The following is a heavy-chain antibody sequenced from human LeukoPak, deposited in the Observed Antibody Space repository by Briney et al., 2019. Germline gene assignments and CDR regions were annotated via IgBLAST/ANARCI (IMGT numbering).Heavy chain of an antibody. J-gene: IGHJ4*02. D-gene: IGHD4-17*01. V-gene: IGHV4-59*01. CDR1: GGSISSYY. CDR3: ASADYDDYYIDF. Sequence: SETLSLTCTVSGGSISSYYWSWIRQPPGKGLDWIGYIYYSGMTNYNPSLKSRVTISLDTSKNQFSLKLSSVTAADTAVYYCASADYDDYYIDFWGQGTVVTVSS. CDR2: IYYSGMT.